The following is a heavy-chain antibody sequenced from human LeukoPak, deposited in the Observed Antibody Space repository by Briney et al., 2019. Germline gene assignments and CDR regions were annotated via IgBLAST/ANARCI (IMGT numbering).Heavy chain of an antibody. V-gene: IGHV1-69*13. J-gene: IGHJ6*02. CDR1: GGTFSSYA. CDR3: ARGSSTSSDMGSYYYYGMDV. CDR2: IIPIFGTA. D-gene: IGHD2-2*01. Sequence: SVKVSCKASGGTFSSYAISWVRQAPGQGLEWMGGIIPIFGTANYAQKFQGRVTITADESTSTAYMELSSLRSEDTAVYYCARGSSTSSDMGSYYYYGMDVWGQGTTVTVSS.